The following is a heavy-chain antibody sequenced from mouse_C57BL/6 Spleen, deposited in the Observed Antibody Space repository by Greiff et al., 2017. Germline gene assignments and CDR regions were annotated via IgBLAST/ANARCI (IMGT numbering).Heavy chain of an antibody. CDR3: ARERTNWYFDV. CDR2: IYPRSGST. CDR1: GYTFTSYG. V-gene: IGHV1-81*01. J-gene: IGHJ1*03. Sequence: VQLQQSGAELVRPGASVKLPCKASGYTFTSYGISWVKQRTGQGLEWIGEIYPRSGSTYYNEKFKGKATLTADKSSSTAYMELRSLTSEDTAVYYCARERTNWYFDVWGTGTTVTVSS.